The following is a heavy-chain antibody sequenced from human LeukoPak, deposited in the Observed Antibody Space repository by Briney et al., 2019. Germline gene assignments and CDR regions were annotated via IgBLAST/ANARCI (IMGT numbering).Heavy chain of an antibody. Sequence: GGSLRLSCAASGFTFSTYAMSWVRQAPGKGLECVSALSGNGNTMYYADSVKGRFTISRDNSKNTLSLQMNSLRAEGTAVYYCAKALYGGHDYWGQGTLVTVSS. CDR1: GFTFSTYA. V-gene: IGHV3-23*01. CDR2: LSGNGNTM. D-gene: IGHD4-23*01. CDR3: AKALYGGHDY. J-gene: IGHJ4*02.